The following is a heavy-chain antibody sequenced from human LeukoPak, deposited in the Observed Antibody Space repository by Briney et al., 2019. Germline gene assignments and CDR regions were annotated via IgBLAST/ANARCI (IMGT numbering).Heavy chain of an antibody. CDR1: GHTFIGYY. V-gene: IGHV1-2*02. Sequence: ASVKVSCKTSGHTFIGYYMHWVRQAPGQGLEWMGWINPDSGSTNCAQKFQGRVTMTRDTSISTAYMELSRLRSDDTAVYYCARDPTNHYDSSGYLDYWGQGTLVTVSS. J-gene: IGHJ4*02. CDR3: ARDPTNHYDSSGYLDY. D-gene: IGHD3-22*01. CDR2: INPDSGST.